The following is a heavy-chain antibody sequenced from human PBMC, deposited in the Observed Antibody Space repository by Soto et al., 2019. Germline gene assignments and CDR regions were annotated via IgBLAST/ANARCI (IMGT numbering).Heavy chain of an antibody. CDR2: ISGSGGST. D-gene: IGHD5-18*01. Sequence: PGGSLRLSCAASGFTFSGYDMNWVRQSPGKRLECLPVISGSGGSTYYADSVKGRFTISRDNSKNTLYLQMNSLRAEDTAVYYYAKGLPPRGYSYGYLPLEDYYGMDVWGQGTTVTVSS. CDR1: GFTFSGYD. J-gene: IGHJ6*02. V-gene: IGHV3-23*01. CDR3: AKGLPPRGYSYGYLPLEDYYGMDV.